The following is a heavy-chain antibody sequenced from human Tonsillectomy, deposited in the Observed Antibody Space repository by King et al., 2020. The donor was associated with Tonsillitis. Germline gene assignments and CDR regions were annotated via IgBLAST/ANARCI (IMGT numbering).Heavy chain of an antibody. Sequence: DVQLVESGGGLVQPGGSLRLSCAASGFTFSTYSMIWVRQAPGEGLEWISFISSSSDTIYYADSVKGRFTISRDDAKKSLYLKMNSLRAEDTAVFYCGRERRDWNDPMTSDAFDIWGQGTMVTVSS. D-gene: IGHD1-1*01. V-gene: IGHV3-48*01. CDR1: GFTFSTYS. CDR2: ISSSSDTI. J-gene: IGHJ3*02. CDR3: GRERRDWNDPMTSDAFDI.